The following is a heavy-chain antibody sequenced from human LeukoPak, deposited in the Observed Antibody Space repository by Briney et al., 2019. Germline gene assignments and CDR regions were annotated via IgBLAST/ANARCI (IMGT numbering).Heavy chain of an antibody. CDR2: ISYDGSNK. CDR1: GFTISSYA. Sequence: GGSLRLSCAASGFTISSYAMHWVRQAPGKGLEWVAVISYDGSNKYYADSVKGRFTISRDNSKNTLYLQMNSLRAEDTAVYYCAGDTSSINDAFDIWGQGTMVTVSS. D-gene: IGHD6-13*01. V-gene: IGHV3-30*04. CDR3: AGDTSSINDAFDI. J-gene: IGHJ3*02.